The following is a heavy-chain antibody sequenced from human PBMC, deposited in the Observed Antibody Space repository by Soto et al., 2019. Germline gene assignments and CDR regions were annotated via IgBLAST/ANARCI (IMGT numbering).Heavy chain of an antibody. V-gene: IGHV3-23*01. CDR2: INGGSDKT. CDR3: AKGAWLDDY. D-gene: IGHD5-12*01. Sequence: GGSLRLSFAASGFPFSTSVMTWVRQAPGKGLEWVSAINGGSDKTYYADSVRGRFTISRDNSKNTVYLQMNSLRAEDTAIYYCAKGAWLDDYGGQGTQVTVSS. CDR1: GFPFSTSV. J-gene: IGHJ4*02.